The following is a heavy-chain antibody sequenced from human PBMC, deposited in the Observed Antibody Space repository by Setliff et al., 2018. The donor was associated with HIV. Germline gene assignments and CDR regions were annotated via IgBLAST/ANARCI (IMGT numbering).Heavy chain of an antibody. CDR1: GYSISRGYF. CDR2: VSHSGNT. D-gene: IGHD3-16*02. Sequence: NPSETLSLTCAVSGYSISRGYFWVWVRQPPGKGLEWIGSVSHSGNTDYNISLKSRVTISIDNSNNHFSLKLRSVTAADTAVYYCARHLAEADRYRFSRVHGALKYWGQGALVTVSS. V-gene: IGHV4-38-2*01. CDR3: ARHLAEADRYRFSRVHGALKY. J-gene: IGHJ4*02.